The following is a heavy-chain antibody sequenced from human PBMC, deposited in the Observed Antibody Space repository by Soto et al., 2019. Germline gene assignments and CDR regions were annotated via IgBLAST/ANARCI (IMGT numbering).Heavy chain of an antibody. V-gene: IGHV3-30-3*01. J-gene: IGHJ3*02. CDR2: ISYDGSNK. D-gene: IGHD1-26*01. CDR1: GFTFSSYA. Sequence: QVQLVESGGGVVQPGRSLRLSCAASGFTFSSYAMHWVRQAPGKGLEWVAVISYDGSNKYYADSVKGRFTISRDNSKNTLYLQMNSLRAEDTAVYYCASVTSGGLLVGLAFDIWGQGTMVTVSS. CDR3: ASVTSGGLLVGLAFDI.